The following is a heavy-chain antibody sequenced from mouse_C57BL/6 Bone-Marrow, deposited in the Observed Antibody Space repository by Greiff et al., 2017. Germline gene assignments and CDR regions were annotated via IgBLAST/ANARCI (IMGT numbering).Heavy chain of an antibody. CDR2: IYPGSGST. CDR3: TRPYYSNYWYFDV. V-gene: IGHV1-55*01. Sequence: QVQLQQPGAELVKPGASVKMSCKASGYTFTSYWITWVKQRPGQGLEWIGDIYPGSGSTNYNEKFKSKATLTVDTSSSTTSMQLSSLTSEDSAVYSCTRPYYSNYWYFDVWGTGTTVTVSS. CDR1: GYTFTSYW. J-gene: IGHJ1*03. D-gene: IGHD2-5*01.